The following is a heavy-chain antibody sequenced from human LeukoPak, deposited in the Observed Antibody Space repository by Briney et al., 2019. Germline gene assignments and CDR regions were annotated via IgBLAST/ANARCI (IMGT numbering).Heavy chain of an antibody. J-gene: IGHJ6*02. Sequence: SETLSLTCTVSGGSISGYYWNWIRQPPGKGLEWIAYISYSGSTSYNPSLKSRVTISVDTSKNQFSLKLRSVTAADTAVYFCARQSPYGMDVWGQGTTVTVSS. V-gene: IGHV4-59*08. CDR1: GGSISGYY. CDR3: ARQSPYGMDV. CDR2: ISYSGST.